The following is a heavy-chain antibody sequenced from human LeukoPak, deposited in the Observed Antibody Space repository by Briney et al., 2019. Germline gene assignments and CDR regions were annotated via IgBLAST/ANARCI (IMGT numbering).Heavy chain of an antibody. V-gene: IGHV3-66*01. CDR1: GFTFSDYY. CDR3: ASSPAAARYYFDY. D-gene: IGHD2-2*01. CDR2: IYSGGST. J-gene: IGHJ4*02. Sequence: GGSLRLSCAASGFTFSDYYMSWIRQAPGKGLEWVSVIYSGGSTYYADSVKGRFTISRDNSKNTLYLQMNSLRAEDTAVYYCASSPAAARYYFDYWGQGTLVTVSS.